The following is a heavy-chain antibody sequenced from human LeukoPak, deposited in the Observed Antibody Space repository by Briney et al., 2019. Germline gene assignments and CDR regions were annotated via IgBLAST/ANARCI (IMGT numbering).Heavy chain of an antibody. J-gene: IGHJ6*02. D-gene: IGHD4-17*01. Sequence: ASVKVSCKASGYTFTGYYMHWVRQAPGQGLEWMGWINPNSGGTNYAQKLQGRVTMTRDTSISTAYMELSRLRSDDTAVYYCARIPYGDYPDGMDVWGQGTTVTASS. CDR1: GYTFTGYY. CDR3: ARIPYGDYPDGMDV. CDR2: INPNSGGT. V-gene: IGHV1-2*02.